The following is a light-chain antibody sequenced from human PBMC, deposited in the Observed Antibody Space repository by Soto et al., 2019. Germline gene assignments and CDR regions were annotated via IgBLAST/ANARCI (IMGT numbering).Light chain of an antibody. CDR1: QSISSW. CDR3: QQSGT. Sequence: DIQITQSPSTLSASVGDRVTITCRASQSISSWLAWYQQKPGKAPKLLIYDDSSLESGVPSRFSGSGSGTEFTLTISSLQHDDFATYYCQQSGTFGQGTKVDIK. CDR2: DDS. J-gene: IGKJ2*02. V-gene: IGKV1-5*01.